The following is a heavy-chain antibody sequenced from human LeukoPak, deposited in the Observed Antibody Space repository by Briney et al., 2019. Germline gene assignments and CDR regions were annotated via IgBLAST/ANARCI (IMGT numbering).Heavy chain of an antibody. CDR3: ARDAFDSSHYVLS. Sequence: GGSLRLSCAASGFTFSSYAMSWVRQAPGKWLEWVSAITGSGGSTYYADSVKGRFTISRDNSKNTLYLQMNSLRAEDTAVYFCARDAFDSSHYVLSWGQGTLVTVSS. V-gene: IGHV3-23*01. J-gene: IGHJ4*02. D-gene: IGHD3-22*01. CDR1: GFTFSSYA. CDR2: ITGSGGST.